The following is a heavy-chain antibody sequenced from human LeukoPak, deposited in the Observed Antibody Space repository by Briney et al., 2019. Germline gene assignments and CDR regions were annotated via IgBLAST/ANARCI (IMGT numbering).Heavy chain of an antibody. V-gene: IGHV4-59*01. Sequence: SETLSLTCTVSGGSINSYYWSWIRQPPGKGLEWIGYIYYSGSTNYNPSLKSRVTISIHTSKNQFSLKLSSVTAADTAVYYCARLTGYSSESWFDPWGQGTLVTVSS. CDR3: ARLTGYSSESWFDP. CDR2: IYYSGST. D-gene: IGHD3-9*01. CDR1: GGSINSYY. J-gene: IGHJ5*02.